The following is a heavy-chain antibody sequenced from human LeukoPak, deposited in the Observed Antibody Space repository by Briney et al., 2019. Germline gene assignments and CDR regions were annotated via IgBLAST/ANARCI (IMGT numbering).Heavy chain of an antibody. CDR1: GITFSAYT. CDR3: ASPWQTNAFDI. D-gene: IGHD1-7*01. CDR2: IYSGGST. V-gene: IGHV3-53*01. J-gene: IGHJ3*02. Sequence: PGGSLRLSCAASGITFSAYTMNWVRQAPGKGLEWVSIIYSGGSTYYADSVKGRFTISRDKSKNTLYLQMNSLRPEDTAVYYCASPWQTNAFDIWGQGTMVTVSS.